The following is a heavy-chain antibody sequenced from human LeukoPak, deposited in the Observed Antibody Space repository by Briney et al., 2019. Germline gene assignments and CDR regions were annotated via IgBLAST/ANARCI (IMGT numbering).Heavy chain of an antibody. CDR3: ARVRSIAARGTLFDY. Sequence: SVKVSCKASGYTFTGYYMHWVRQAPGQGLEWMGWINPNSGGTNYAQKFQGRVTMTRDTSISTAYMELSRLRSDDTAVYYCARVRSIAARGTLFDYWGQGTLVTVSS. V-gene: IGHV1-2*02. J-gene: IGHJ4*02. D-gene: IGHD6-6*01. CDR2: INPNSGGT. CDR1: GYTFTGYY.